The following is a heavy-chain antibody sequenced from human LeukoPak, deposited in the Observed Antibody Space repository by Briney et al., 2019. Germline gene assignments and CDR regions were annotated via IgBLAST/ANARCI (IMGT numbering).Heavy chain of an antibody. CDR1: GCTISSYY. CDR2: IYYSGST. CDR3: ARSGGGDYGMDV. Sequence: SETLSLTCTVSGCTISSYYWSWIRQPPGKGLEWIGYIYYSGSTNYNPSLKCRVTISVDTSKNQFSLKLSSVSAADTAVYYCARSGGGDYGMDVWGQGTTVTVSS. J-gene: IGHJ6*02. D-gene: IGHD2-21*01. V-gene: IGHV4-59*01.